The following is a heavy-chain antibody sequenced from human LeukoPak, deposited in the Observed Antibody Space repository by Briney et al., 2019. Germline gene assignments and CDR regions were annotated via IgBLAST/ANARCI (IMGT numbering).Heavy chain of an antibody. CDR2: ISAYNGNT. CDR3: ARGLKPTWNDYSY. CDR1: GYTFIRYG. Sequence: GASVKVSCKASGYTFIRYGITWVRQAPGQGLEWMGWISAYNGNTRYAQKFQGRVTMTTDTSTSTAYMELRSLRSDDTAVYYCARGLKPTWNDYSYWGQGTLVTVSS. D-gene: IGHD1-1*01. J-gene: IGHJ4*02. V-gene: IGHV1-18*01.